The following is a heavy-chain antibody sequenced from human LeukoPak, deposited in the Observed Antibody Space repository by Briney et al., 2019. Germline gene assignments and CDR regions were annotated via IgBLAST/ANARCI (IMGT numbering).Heavy chain of an antibody. CDR1: GGTFSSYA. J-gene: IGHJ4*02. CDR3: ARYVVSGYDRYYFDY. V-gene: IGHV1-69*13. D-gene: IGHD5-12*01. Sequence: SVNVSCKASGGTFSSYAISWVRQAPGQGLEWMGGIIPIFGTANYAQKFQGRVTITADESTSTAYMELSSLRSEDTAVYYCARYVVSGYDRYYFDYWGQGTLVTVSS. CDR2: IIPIFGTA.